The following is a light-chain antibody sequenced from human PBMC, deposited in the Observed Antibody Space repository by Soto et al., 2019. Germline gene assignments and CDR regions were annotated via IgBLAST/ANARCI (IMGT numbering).Light chain of an antibody. CDR2: EVN. V-gene: IGLV2-14*01. CDR1: SSDVGAYNY. J-gene: IGLJ1*01. CDR3: TSYTSSSTPYF. Sequence: QSALTQPASVSGSPGQSIAISCTGTSSDVGAYNYVSWYQHHPGKAPKLVIYEVNNRPSGVSDRFSGSKSCNTASLTISGLQAEDEADYYCTSYTSSSTPYFFGTGTKVTVL.